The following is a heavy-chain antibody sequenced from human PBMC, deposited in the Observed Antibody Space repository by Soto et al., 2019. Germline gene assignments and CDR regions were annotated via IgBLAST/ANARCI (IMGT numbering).Heavy chain of an antibody. CDR2: ISWDGRSI. D-gene: IGHD6-13*01. CDR1: GFTFDDYA. Sequence: EVQLVESGGVVVQRGGSLRLSCADSGFTFDDYAMHWVRQAPGKGLEWVSLISWDGRSIYYADSVKGRFTISRDNSKNTLYLQMNSLRAEDTALYYCAKDQSSGIAAVGTVVEPDYWGQGTLVSVPS. CDR3: AKDQSSGIAAVGTVVEPDY. J-gene: IGHJ4*02. V-gene: IGHV3-43D*04.